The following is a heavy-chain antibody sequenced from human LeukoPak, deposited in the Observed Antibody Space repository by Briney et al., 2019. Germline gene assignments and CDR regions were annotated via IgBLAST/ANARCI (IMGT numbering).Heavy chain of an antibody. CDR1: GGSISSGSYY. D-gene: IGHD5-24*01. Sequence: SETLSLTCTVSGGSISSGSYYWSWIRQPAGKGLEWIGRIYTSGSTNYNPSLKSRVTISVDTSKNQFSLKLSSVTAADTAVYYCARALTGTRWLPNNWGQGTLVTVSS. CDR3: ARALTGTRWLPNN. V-gene: IGHV4-61*02. J-gene: IGHJ4*02. CDR2: IYTSGST.